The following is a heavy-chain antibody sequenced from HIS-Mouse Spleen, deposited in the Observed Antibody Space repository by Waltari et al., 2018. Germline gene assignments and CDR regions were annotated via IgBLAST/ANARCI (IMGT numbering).Heavy chain of an antibody. V-gene: IGHV2-70*15. CDR2: IDWDDDK. D-gene: IGHD6-19*01. CDR1: GFSLSTSGMC. CDR3: ARIAEGYSSGWYAFDY. Sequence: QVTLRESGPALVKPTQTLPLTCTFSGFSLSTSGMCVSWIRQPPGTALEWLARIDWDDDKYYSTSLKTRLTISKDTSKNQVVLTMTNMDPVDTATYYCARIAEGYSSGWYAFDYWGQGTLVTVSS. J-gene: IGHJ4*02.